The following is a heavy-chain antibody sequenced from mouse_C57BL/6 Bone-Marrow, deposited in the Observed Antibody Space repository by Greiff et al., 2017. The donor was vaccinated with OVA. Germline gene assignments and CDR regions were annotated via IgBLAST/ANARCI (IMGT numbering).Heavy chain of an antibody. CDR2: IGDGGSYT. Sequence: EVKVVESGGGLVKPGGSLKLSCAASGFTFSSYAMSWVRQTPVKRLEWVATIGDGGSYTYYPDHVKGRFTISRDNAKNNLYLQVRRLKAEDTAMDYCARGYSYYAMDYWGQGTSVTVSS. V-gene: IGHV5-4*03. CDR1: GFTFSSYA. CDR3: ARGYSYYAMDY. D-gene: IGHD2-3*01. J-gene: IGHJ4*01.